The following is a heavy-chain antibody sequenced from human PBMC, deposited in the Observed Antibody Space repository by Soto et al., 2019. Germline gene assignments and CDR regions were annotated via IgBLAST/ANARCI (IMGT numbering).Heavy chain of an antibody. CDR2: INPSGGST. CDR3: ARHKGIAAAGPRFDP. CDR1: GYXFTSYY. V-gene: IGHV1-46*01. D-gene: IGHD6-13*01. J-gene: IGHJ5*02. Sequence: ASVKVSCKASGYXFTSYYMHWVRQAPGQGLEWMGIINPSGGSTSYAQKFQGQVTISADKSISTAYLQWSSLKASDTAMYYCARHKGIAAAGPRFDPWGQGTLVTVSS.